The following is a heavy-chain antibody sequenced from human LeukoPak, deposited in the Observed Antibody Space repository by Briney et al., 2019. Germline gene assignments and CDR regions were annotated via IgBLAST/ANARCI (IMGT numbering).Heavy chain of an antibody. J-gene: IGHJ4*02. CDR3: ARDLALSRLDY. D-gene: IGHD5-12*01. V-gene: IGHV3-7*01. Sequence: PGGSLRLSCAVSGLTFSSSWMDWVRQAPGKGLEWVASINPDGIKRYSADSVKGRFTISRDNARNSLYLQMDSLRVEDTAFYYCARDLALSRLDYWGQGVLVTVSS. CDR2: INPDGIKR. CDR1: GLTFSSSW.